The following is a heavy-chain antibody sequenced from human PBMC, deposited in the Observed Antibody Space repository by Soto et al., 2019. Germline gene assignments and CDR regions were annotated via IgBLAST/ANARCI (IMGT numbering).Heavy chain of an antibody. D-gene: IGHD3-10*01. V-gene: IGHV4-4*07. CDR1: GGSISSYY. CDR3: ARDQSVTMVRGVITRWFDP. J-gene: IGHJ5*02. Sequence: NPSETLSLTCTVSGGSISSYYWSWIRQPAGKGLEWIGRIYTSGSTNYNPSLKSRVTMSVDTSKNQFSLKLSSVTAADTAVYYCARDQSVTMVRGVITRWFDPWGQGTLVTVSS. CDR2: IYTSGST.